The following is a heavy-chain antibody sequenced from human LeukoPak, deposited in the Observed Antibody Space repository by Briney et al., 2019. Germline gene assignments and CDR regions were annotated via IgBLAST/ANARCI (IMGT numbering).Heavy chain of an antibody. Sequence: ASVKVSCKASGYTFTSYDINWVRQATGQGLERMGWMNPNSGDTGYVQKFRGRVTMTRSTSISTAYMELSSLRSEDTAIYYCARGGFGSGSHFDYWGQGTLVTVSS. J-gene: IGHJ4*02. D-gene: IGHD3-10*01. CDR3: ARGGFGSGSHFDY. V-gene: IGHV1-8*01. CDR1: GYTFTSYD. CDR2: MNPNSGDT.